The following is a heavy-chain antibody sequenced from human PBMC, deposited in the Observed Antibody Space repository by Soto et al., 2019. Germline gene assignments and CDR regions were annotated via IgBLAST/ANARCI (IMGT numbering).Heavy chain of an antibody. V-gene: IGHV3-33*01. CDR3: ATRPGGSTDY. Sequence: ESGGGVVQPGRSLRLSCAASGFTFSSYGMHWVRQAPGKGLEWVAVIWYDGSNKYYADSVKGRFTISRDNSKNTLYLQMNSLRAEDTAVYYCATRPGGSTDYWGQGTLVTVSS. CDR2: IWYDGSNK. J-gene: IGHJ4*02. D-gene: IGHD3-16*01. CDR1: GFTFSSYG.